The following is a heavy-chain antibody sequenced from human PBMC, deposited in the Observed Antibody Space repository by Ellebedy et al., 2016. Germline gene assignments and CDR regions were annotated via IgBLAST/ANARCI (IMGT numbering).Heavy chain of an antibody. D-gene: IGHD2-8*01. J-gene: IGHJ4*02. CDR2: INNNGDGT. Sequence: GESLKISCAASGFTFSSYWMSWVRQASGKGPEWVSSINNNGDGTFYADSVKGRFTTSRDNSKNTLYLQLNSLRAEDTAIYYCARGGMQYFEYWGQGTLVTVSS. V-gene: IGHV3-23*01. CDR1: GFTFSSYW. CDR3: ARGGMQYFEY.